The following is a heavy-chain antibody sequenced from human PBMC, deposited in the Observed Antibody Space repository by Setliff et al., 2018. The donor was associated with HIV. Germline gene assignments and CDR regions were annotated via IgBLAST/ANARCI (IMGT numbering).Heavy chain of an antibody. J-gene: IGHJ3*02. D-gene: IGHD3-22*01. CDR2: IYFSGSA. V-gene: IGHV4-39*01. CDR1: GDSIGTTTYY. CDR3: ARGDTYYHDRSGYVKSALDAFDI. Sequence: PSETLSLTCTVSGDSIGTTTYYWGWIRRSPEKGLEWIGSIYFSGSAYYNPSLESRVTISVDTSKNQFSLKLNSVTAADTAVYHCARGDTYYHDRSGYVKSALDAFDIWGRGTMVTVSS.